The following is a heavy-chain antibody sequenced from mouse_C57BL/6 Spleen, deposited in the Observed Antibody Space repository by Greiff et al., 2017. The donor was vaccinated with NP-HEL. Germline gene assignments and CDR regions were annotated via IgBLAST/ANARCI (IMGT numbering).Heavy chain of an antibody. Sequence: QVQLQQSGPELVKPGASVKISCKASGYAFSSSWMNWVKQRPGKGLEWIGRIYPGDGDTNYNGKFKGKATLTADKSSSTAYMQLSSLTSEDSAVYFCARGELGRWYFDVWGTGTTVTVSS. V-gene: IGHV1-82*01. CDR1: GYAFSSSW. CDR2: IYPGDGDT. CDR3: ARGELGRWYFDV. D-gene: IGHD4-1*01. J-gene: IGHJ1*03.